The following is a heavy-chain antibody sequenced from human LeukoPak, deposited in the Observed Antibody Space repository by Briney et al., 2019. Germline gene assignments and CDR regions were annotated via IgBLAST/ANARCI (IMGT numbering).Heavy chain of an antibody. J-gene: IGHJ4*02. V-gene: IGHV1-8*01. Sequence: ASVKVSCKASGYTFTGYDINWVRQAIGQGREWMGWMNPSTGDTGYAQKFQGRVTMTRNTSVDTAFMELSGLGSEDTAVYYCTRGSLSGSSRDYWGQATLVTVS. CDR2: MNPSTGDT. CDR1: GYTFTGYD. CDR3: TRGSLSGSSRDY. D-gene: IGHD1-26*01.